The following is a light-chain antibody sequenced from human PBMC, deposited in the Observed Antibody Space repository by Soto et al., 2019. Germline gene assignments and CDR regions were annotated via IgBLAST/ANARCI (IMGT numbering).Light chain of an antibody. CDR3: QQYNSYWT. CDR2: ATD. CDR1: QTITNY. Sequence: DIQMTQSPSSLSASVGDRVTITCRASQTITNYLNWYQQQSGKAPKLLIYATDTLQSGVPSRFSGSGSGTEFTLTISSLQPDDFATYYCQQYNSYWTFGQGTKVDIK. J-gene: IGKJ1*01. V-gene: IGKV1-5*01.